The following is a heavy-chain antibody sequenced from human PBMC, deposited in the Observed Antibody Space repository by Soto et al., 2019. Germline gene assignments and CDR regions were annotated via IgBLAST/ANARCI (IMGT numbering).Heavy chain of an antibody. V-gene: IGHV3-23*01. Sequence: EAQLSESGGDSVQPGGSLRLSCGASGFTFSTHAMSWVRRFPGKGLQWASAIRGSGDRTYYADSVKGRFTISRDNSRNMLYLQMNSLSAEDTAIYYCVKDWSGDKCPCMDVWCPGTTVTFSS. D-gene: IGHD3-3*01. CDR3: VKDWSGDKCPCMDV. J-gene: IGHJ6*02. CDR1: GFTFSTHA. CDR2: IRGSGDRT.